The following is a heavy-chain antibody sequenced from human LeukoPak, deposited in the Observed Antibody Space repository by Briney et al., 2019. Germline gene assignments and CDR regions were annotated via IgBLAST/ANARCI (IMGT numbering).Heavy chain of an antibody. CDR1: GASISAYY. V-gene: IGHV4-4*09. Sequence: PSETLSLTCAVSGASISAYYWTWIRQPPGGGLEWIGHLFTPGSTDYNPSLTSRVTVSVDSSKNQFSLTLRSVTAADTAVYFCARFGSGYRYYLDNWGQGTLVIVSS. D-gene: IGHD5-12*01. CDR3: ARFGSGYRYYLDN. J-gene: IGHJ4*02. CDR2: LFTPGST.